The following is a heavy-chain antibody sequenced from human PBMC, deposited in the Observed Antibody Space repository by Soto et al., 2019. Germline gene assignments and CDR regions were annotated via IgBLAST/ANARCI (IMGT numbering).Heavy chain of an antibody. J-gene: IGHJ6*02. V-gene: IGHV1-2*02. CDR3: ARAGGGAASYGMDV. D-gene: IGHD3-10*01. CDR1: GYNFGDYS. Sequence: QVQLVQSGAEVKKPGASVKVSCKASGYNFGDYSIHWARRAPGQGPQWMGWMIPNSGVTQFAENFRGRVSMTSDTSLNAAYLERMRLKSDATATYYCARAGGGAASYGMDVWGQGTTVIVSS. CDR2: MIPNSGVT.